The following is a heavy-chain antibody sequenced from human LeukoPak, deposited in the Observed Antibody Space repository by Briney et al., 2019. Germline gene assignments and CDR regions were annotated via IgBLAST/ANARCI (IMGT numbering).Heavy chain of an antibody. J-gene: IGHJ6*03. V-gene: IGHV6-1*01. CDR3: ARGVGIQLWSYYYHMDV. Sequence: SQTLSLTCAISGDTVSTNSAAWNWIRQSPSRGLEWLGRTYFRSQWFTDYAISVKSRITINPDTSKNQFSLQLNSVTPEDTAIYYCARGVGIQLWSYYYHMDVWGKGTTVTVSS. D-gene: IGHD5-18*01. CDR2: TYFRSQWFT. CDR1: GDTVSTNSAA.